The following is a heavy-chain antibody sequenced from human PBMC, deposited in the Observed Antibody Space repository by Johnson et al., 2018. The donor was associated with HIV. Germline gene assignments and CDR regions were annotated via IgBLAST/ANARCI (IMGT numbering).Heavy chain of an antibody. V-gene: IGHV3-30*04. J-gene: IGHJ3*02. D-gene: IGHD2-2*01. CDR2: ISYDGSNK. Sequence: QMLLVESGGGVVQPGRSLRLSCAASGFTFSSYAMHWVRQAPGKGLEWVAVISYDGSNKYYADSVKGRFTISRDNSKNTLYLQMNSLRAEDTAVYYCARDTDIVVVQARGDAFDIWGQGTMVTVSS. CDR3: ARDTDIVVVQARGDAFDI. CDR1: GFTFSSYA.